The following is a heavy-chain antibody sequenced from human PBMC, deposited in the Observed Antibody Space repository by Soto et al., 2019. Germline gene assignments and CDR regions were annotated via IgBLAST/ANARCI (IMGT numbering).Heavy chain of an antibody. CDR1: GGTFSNYA. V-gene: IGHV1-69*01. CDR3: ARVVILVPTASTHYYYHMDV. D-gene: IGHD2-2*01. Sequence: QVQLVQSGAEVRKPGSSVTVSCKAAGGTFSNYAISWVRQAPGQGLEWMGGIIPIVGTGSYAQKFQGRVTITADEPTTTAYMELSSLRFEDTAVYYCARVVILVPTASTHYYYHMDVWGPGTTVTVSS. CDR2: IIPIVGTG. J-gene: IGHJ6*02.